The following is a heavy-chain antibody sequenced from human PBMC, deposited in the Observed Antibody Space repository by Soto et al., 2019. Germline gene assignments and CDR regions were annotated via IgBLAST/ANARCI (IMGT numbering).Heavy chain of an antibody. D-gene: IGHD3-3*01. J-gene: IGHJ3*02. CDR2: IHYSGST. CDR3: AKNLYGYYVNPDI. V-gene: IGHV4-59*01. CDR1: CSSIINCC. Sequence: SETRSLGCTVSCSSIINCCSRWIRQPPGKGLEWIGYIHYSGSTWYNPSLKSRVTISVDKSRNQFSLKLSSVTAADTAVYFCAKNLYGYYVNPDIWGQGTMVT.